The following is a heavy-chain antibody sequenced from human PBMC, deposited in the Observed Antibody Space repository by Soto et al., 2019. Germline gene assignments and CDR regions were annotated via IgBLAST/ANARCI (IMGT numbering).Heavy chain of an antibody. CDR1: GYTFSSYA. V-gene: IGHV3-64D*08. CDR2: ISSNGGST. D-gene: IGHD3-10*01. J-gene: IGHJ5*02. Sequence: HPGGSLRLSCSASGYTFSSYAMHWVRQAPGKGLEYVSAISSNGGSTYYADSVKGRFTISRDNSKNTLYLQMSSLRAEDTAVYYCVKDRGGSGSYSQYTWFDPWGQGTLVTVSS. CDR3: VKDRGGSGSYSQYTWFDP.